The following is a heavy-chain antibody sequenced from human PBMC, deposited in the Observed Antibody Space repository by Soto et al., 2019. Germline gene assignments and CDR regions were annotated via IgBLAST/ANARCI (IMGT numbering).Heavy chain of an antibody. J-gene: IGHJ6*02. CDR3: AKDKQQLAYYYYAMDV. CDR2: ISSRSDI. V-gene: IGHV3-21*01. D-gene: IGHD6-13*01. Sequence: GGSLRLSCVGSGFTFSTYSINWVRQAPGKGLEWVSSISSRSDIYYADSVKGRFTISRDNAKNSVSLQMNSLRAEDTAVYYCAKDKQQLAYYYYAMDVWGQGTTVTVSS. CDR1: GFTFSTYS.